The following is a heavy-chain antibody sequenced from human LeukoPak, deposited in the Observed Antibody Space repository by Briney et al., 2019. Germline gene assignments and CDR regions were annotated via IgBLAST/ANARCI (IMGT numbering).Heavy chain of an antibody. CDR2: ISGSGGST. V-gene: IGHV3-23*01. J-gene: IGHJ4*02. CDR1: GFTFSSYA. D-gene: IGHD3-22*01. Sequence: PGGSLRLSCAASGFTFSSYAMSWVRQAPGKGLEWVSAISGSGGSTYYADSVKGRFTISRDNSKNTLYLQMNSLRAEDTAVYYCAKMWAHYYDSSGYLSLFDYWGQGTLVTVSS. CDR3: AKMWAHYYDSSGYLSLFDY.